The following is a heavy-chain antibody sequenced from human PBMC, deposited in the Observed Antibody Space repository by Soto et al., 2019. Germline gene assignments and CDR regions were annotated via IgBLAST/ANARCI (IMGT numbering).Heavy chain of an antibody. CDR2: ISAYNGNT. Sequence: ASVKVSCQASCYTFTSYGISWVRQAPGQGLEWMGWISAYNGNTNYAQKLQCRVTMTTDTSTSTAYMELRSLRSDDTAVYYCARITIFGVVIIGWFDPWGQGTLVTV. CDR1: CYTFTSYG. J-gene: IGHJ5*02. D-gene: IGHD3-3*01. CDR3: ARITIFGVVIIGWFDP. V-gene: IGHV1-18*01.